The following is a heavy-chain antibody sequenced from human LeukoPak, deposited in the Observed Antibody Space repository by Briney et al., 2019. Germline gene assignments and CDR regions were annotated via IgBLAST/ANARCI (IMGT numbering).Heavy chain of an antibody. CDR3: AKDYVWGSYRPFDY. Sequence: SETLSLTCGVSGGSMTSYCWSWIRQAPGKGLEWIGYISASGSTNYNPSLGSRLTISMDASKNQFSLSLTSVTAADTAVYYCAKDYVWGSYRPFDYWGQGTLVTVSS. V-gene: IGHV4-59*12. J-gene: IGHJ4*02. D-gene: IGHD3-16*02. CDR1: GGSMTSYC. CDR2: ISASGST.